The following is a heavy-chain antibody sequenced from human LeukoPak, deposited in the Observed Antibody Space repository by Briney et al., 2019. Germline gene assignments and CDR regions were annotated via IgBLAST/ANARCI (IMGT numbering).Heavy chain of an antibody. V-gene: IGHV3-48*04. CDR3: AREGIAVAGTYYYYGMDV. D-gene: IGHD6-19*01. J-gene: IGHJ6*02. CDR1: GFTFSSSA. CDR2: ISSSSSTI. Sequence: GGSLRLSCAASGFTFSSSAMNWVRQAPGKGLEWVSYISSSSSTIYYADSVKGRFTISRDNAKNSLYLQMNSLRAEDTAVYYCAREGIAVAGTYYYYGMDVWGQGTTVTVSS.